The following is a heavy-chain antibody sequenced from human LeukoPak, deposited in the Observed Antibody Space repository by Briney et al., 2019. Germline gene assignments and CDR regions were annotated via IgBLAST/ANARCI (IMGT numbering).Heavy chain of an antibody. CDR2: INPSGGST. J-gene: IGHJ4*02. CDR3: ASSRYGSGSYPPDY. D-gene: IGHD3-10*01. V-gene: IGHV1-46*01. Sequence: ASVKVSCKASGYTFTSYYMHWVRQAPGQGLEWMGIINPSGGSTSYAQKLQGRATMTRDMSTSTVYMELSSLRSEDTAVYYCASSRYGSGSYPPDYWGQGTLVTVSS. CDR1: GYTFTSYY.